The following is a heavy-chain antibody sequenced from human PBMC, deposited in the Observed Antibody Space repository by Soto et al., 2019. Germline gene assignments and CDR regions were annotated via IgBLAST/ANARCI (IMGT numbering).Heavy chain of an antibody. CDR2: IVVGSGNT. J-gene: IGHJ6*02. D-gene: IGHD3-22*01. CDR1: GFTFTSSA. V-gene: IGHV1-58*01. Sequence: SVKVSCKASGFTFTSSAVQWVRQARGQRLEWIGWIVVGSGNTNYAQKFQERVTITRDMSTSTAYMELSSLRSEDTAVYYCAAETYYYDSSDPRGMDVWGQGTKVTVSS. CDR3: AAETYYYDSSDPRGMDV.